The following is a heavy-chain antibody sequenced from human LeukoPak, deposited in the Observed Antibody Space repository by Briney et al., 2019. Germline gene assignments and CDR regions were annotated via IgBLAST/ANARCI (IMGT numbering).Heavy chain of an antibody. J-gene: IGHJ2*01. D-gene: IGHD3-10*01. V-gene: IGHV4-34*01. CDR3: ARGLLLWFGEPPGFDL. CDR1: GGSFSGYY. CDR2: INHSGST. Sequence: SETLSLTCAVYGGSFSGYYWNWIRQPLGKGLESIGEINHSGSTNYNPSLKSRVTISVDTSKNQFSLKLSSVTAADTAVYYCARGLLLWFGEPPGFDLWGRGTLVTVSS.